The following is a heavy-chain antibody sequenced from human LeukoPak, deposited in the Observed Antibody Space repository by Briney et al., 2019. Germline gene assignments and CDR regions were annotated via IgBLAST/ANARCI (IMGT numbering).Heavy chain of an antibody. CDR2: ISAYNGNT. CDR3: ARDPTRWGVTVTTQLYNWFDP. Sequence: GASVKVSCKASGYTFTSYGISWVRQAPGQGLEWMGWISAYNGNTNYAQKLQGRVTMTTDTSTSTAYMELRSLRSDDTAVYYCARDPTRWGVTVTTQLYNWFDPWGQGTLVTVSS. CDR1: GYTFTSYG. V-gene: IGHV1-18*01. J-gene: IGHJ5*02. D-gene: IGHD4-17*01.